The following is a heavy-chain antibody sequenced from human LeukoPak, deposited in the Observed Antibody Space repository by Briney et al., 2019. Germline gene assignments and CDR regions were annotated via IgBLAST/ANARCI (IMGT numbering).Heavy chain of an antibody. J-gene: IGHJ1*01. V-gene: IGHV1-69*13. CDR3: ARDSGMATINYFQH. Sequence: SVKVSCKASEGTFSSYAISWVRQAPGQGLEWMGGIIPIFGTANYAQKFQGRVTITADESTSTAYLELSSLRSEDTAVYYCARDSGMATINYFQHWGQGTLVTVSS. CDR2: IIPIFGTA. CDR1: EGTFSSYA. D-gene: IGHD5-24*01.